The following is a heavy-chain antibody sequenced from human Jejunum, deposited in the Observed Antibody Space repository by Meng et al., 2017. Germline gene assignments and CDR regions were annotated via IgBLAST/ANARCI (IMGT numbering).Heavy chain of an antibody. CDR2: ISSSGSTL. J-gene: IGHJ4*02. D-gene: IGHD5-12*01. CDR1: GFTFSTFE. CDR3: ARGTGYGDFAY. Sequence: GESLKISCAASGFTFSTFEMNWVRQAPGKGLEWVSYISSSGSTLHHADSVKGRFTISRDNAKNSLYLQMNSLRVEDTAVYYCARGTGYGDFAYWGQGTLVTVSS. V-gene: IGHV3-48*03.